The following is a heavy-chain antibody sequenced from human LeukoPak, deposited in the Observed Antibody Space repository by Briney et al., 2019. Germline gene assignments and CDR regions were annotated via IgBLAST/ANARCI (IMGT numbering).Heavy chain of an antibody. J-gene: IGHJ5*02. CDR1: GFTFSSYA. Sequence: GRSLRLSCAASGFTFSSYAMCWVRQAPGKGLEWVSAISGSGGSTYYADSVKGRFTISRDNSKNTLYLQMNSLRAEDTAVYYCAKDYGTIAVAGVTWFDPWGQGTLVTVSS. V-gene: IGHV3-23*01. CDR3: AKDYGTIAVAGVTWFDP. D-gene: IGHD6-19*01. CDR2: ISGSGGST.